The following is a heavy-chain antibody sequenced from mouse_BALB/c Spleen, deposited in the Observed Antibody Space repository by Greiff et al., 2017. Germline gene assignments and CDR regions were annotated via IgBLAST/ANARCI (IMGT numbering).Heavy chain of an antibody. CDR1: GYTFSSYW. CDR2: ILPGSGST. J-gene: IGHJ3*01. D-gene: IGHD2-4*01. Sequence: QVQLQQSGAELMKPGASVKISCKATGYTFSSYWIEWVKQRPGHGLEWIGEILPGSGSTNYNEKFKGKATFTADTSSNTAYMQLSSLTSEDSAVYYCARYLYYDYGWFAYWGQGTLVTVSA. CDR3: ARYLYYDYGWFAY. V-gene: IGHV1-9*01.